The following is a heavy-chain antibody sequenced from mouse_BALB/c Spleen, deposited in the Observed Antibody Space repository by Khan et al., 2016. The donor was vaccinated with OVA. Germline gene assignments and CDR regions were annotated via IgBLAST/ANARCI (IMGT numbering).Heavy chain of an antibody. CDR1: GFTFSNFG. CDR2: INSSGGST. J-gene: IGHJ4*01. D-gene: IGHD1-1*02. V-gene: IGHV5-6-3*01. Sequence: EVELVESGGGLVQPGGSLKLSCAASGFTFSNFGMPWVRQSPDKRLDLVATINSSGGSTYYPDSVKGRFTISRDNAKNTLYLQMSSLKSEDTSLSCWARGWDMDYWGQGTSVTVSS. CDR3: ARGWDMDY.